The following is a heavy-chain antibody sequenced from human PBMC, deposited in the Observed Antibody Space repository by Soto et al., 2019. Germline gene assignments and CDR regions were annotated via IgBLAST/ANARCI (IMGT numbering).Heavy chain of an antibody. Sequence: QVQLVESGGGVVQPGRSLRLSCAASGFTFSSYGMHWVRQAPGKGLEWVAVIWYDGSNKYYADSVKGRFTISRDNSKNTLYLQMNSLRAEDTAVYYCASNYGSGSYWYFDLWGRGTLVTVSS. V-gene: IGHV3-33*01. J-gene: IGHJ2*01. CDR2: IWYDGSNK. D-gene: IGHD3-10*01. CDR1: GFTFSSYG. CDR3: ASNYGSGSYWYFDL.